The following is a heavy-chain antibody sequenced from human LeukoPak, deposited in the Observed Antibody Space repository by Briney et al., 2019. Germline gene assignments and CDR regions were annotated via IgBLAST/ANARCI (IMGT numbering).Heavy chain of an antibody. CDR3: AKSRSWYNWFDP. D-gene: IGHD6-13*01. J-gene: IGHJ5*02. CDR1: GYTFTSYD. Sequence: ASVKVSCKASGYTFTSYDINWVRQATGQGLEWMGWMNPNSGNTGYAQKFQGRVTMTRNTSISTAYMELSSLRSEDTAVYYCAKSRSWYNWFDPWGQGTLVTVSS. CDR2: MNPNSGNT. V-gene: IGHV1-8*01.